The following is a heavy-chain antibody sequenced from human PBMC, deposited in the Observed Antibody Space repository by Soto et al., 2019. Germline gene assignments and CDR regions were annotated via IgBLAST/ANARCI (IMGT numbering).Heavy chain of an antibody. J-gene: IGHJ4*02. Sequence: SETLSLTCTVSGGSISSNSYSWGWIRQSPGKGLEWIGIIYYSETSSYHPSLQSRVTISVDTSKNHFSLKLSSVTAADTAVYYCARHLGEGYFDYWGQGTLVTVSS. CDR1: GGSISSNSYS. V-gene: IGHV4-39*01. CDR2: IYYSETS. CDR3: ARHLGEGYFDY.